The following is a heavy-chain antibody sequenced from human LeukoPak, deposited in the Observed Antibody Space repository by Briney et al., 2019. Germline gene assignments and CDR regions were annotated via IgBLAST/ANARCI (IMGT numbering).Heavy chain of an antibody. CDR3: ASSRNYCSSTSCCLPYYYYMDV. V-gene: IGHV4-39*07. Sequence: PSETLSLTCTVSGGSISSSSYYWGRIRQPPGKGLEWIGSIYYSGSTYYNPSLKSRVTISVDTSKNQFSLKLSSVTAADTAVYYCASSRNYCSSTSCCLPYYYYMDVWGKGTTVTVSS. CDR1: GGSISSSSYY. CDR2: IYYSGST. D-gene: IGHD2-2*01. J-gene: IGHJ6*03.